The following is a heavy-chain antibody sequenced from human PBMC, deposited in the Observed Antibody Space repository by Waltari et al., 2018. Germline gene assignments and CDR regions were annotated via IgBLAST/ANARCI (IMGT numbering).Heavy chain of an antibody. V-gene: IGHV1-69*13. CDR2: IIPIFGTA. J-gene: IGHJ6*02. Sequence: QVQLVQSGAEVKKPGSSVKVSCTASGGTFSSYAISWVRQAPGHGLEWMGGIIPIFGTANYAQKFQGRVTITADESTSTAYMELSSLRSEDTAVYYCARHYYGSGSYYKSYYYYGMDVWGQGTTVTVSS. CDR1: GGTFSSYA. D-gene: IGHD3-10*01. CDR3: ARHYYGSGSYYKSYYYYGMDV.